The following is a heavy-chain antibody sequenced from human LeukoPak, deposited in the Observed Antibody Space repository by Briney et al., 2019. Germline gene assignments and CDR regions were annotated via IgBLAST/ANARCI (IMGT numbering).Heavy chain of an antibody. V-gene: IGHV4-59*01. CDR3: ARDYYYYMDV. J-gene: IGHJ6*03. CDR2: IYYSGST. CDR1: GGSISSYY. Sequence: PSETLSLACTVSGGSISSYYWSWIRQPPGKGLEWIGYIYYSGSTNYNPSLKSRVTISVDTSKNQFSLKLSSVTAADSAVYYCARDYYYYMDVWGKGTTVTVSS.